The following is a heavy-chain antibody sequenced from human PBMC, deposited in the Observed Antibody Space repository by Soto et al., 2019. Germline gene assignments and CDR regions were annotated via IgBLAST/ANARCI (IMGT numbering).Heavy chain of an antibody. CDR2: IDPSDSQT. J-gene: IGHJ4*02. Sequence: GESLKISCKGSGYSFAGYWITWVRQKPGKGLEWMGRIDPSDSQTYYSPSFRGHVTISATKSITTVFLQWSSLRASDTAMYYCARRGHSSGYIDYWGQGILVTVSS. V-gene: IGHV5-10-1*01. CDR3: ARRGHSSGYIDY. D-gene: IGHD3-22*01. CDR1: GYSFAGYW.